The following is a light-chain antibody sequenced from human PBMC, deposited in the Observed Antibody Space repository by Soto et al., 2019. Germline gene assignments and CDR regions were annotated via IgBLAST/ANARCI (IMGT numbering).Light chain of an antibody. V-gene: IGKV3-20*01. J-gene: IGKJ1*01. CDR1: QSVTSDY. CDR3: QQYGSSPRT. Sequence: EIVVTQSPGTLSLSPGERATLSCRASQSVTSDYLSWYQQKPGQAPRLLIFGASSRATGIPDRFRGSGSGTDFTLTISRLEPEDFAVYYCQQYGSSPRTFGQGTKVDIK. CDR2: GAS.